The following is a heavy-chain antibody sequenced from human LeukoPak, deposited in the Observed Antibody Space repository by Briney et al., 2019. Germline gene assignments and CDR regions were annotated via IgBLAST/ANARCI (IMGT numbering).Heavy chain of an antibody. V-gene: IGHV4-30-2*01. CDR3: AREGYSSFVFDY. CDR2: IYHSGST. J-gene: IGHJ4*02. D-gene: IGHD6-13*01. CDR1: GGSISSGGYP. Sequence: SETLSLTCAVSGGSISSGGYPWSWIRQPPGKGLEWIGYIYHSGSTYYNPSLKSRVTISVDRSKNQFSLKLSSVTAADTAVYYCAREGYSSFVFDYWGQGTLVTVSS.